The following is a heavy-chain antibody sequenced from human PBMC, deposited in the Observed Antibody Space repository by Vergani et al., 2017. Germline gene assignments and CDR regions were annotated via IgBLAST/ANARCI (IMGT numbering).Heavy chain of an antibody. CDR2: IYYSGSN. Sequence: QVQLQESGPGLVKPSETLSLTCTVSGGSISSYYWSWIRQPPGKGLEWIGNIYYSGSNNYNPSLKSRVTISVDTSKNQFSLKLSSVTAAATAVYYCAWLVVPAASAYYYMDVWGKGTTVTVSS. CDR1: GGSISSYY. CDR3: AWLVVPAASAYYYMDV. D-gene: IGHD2-2*01. J-gene: IGHJ6*03. V-gene: IGHV4-59*01.